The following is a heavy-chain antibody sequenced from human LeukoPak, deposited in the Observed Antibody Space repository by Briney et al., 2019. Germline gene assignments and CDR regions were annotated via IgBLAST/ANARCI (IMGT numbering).Heavy chain of an antibody. D-gene: IGHD3-9*01. V-gene: IGHV4-34*01. CDR1: GGSLSCNF. CDR2: ISHSGST. Sequence: PSETLSLTCAVCGGSLSCNFWSWIRQPPGKGLEWIGEISHSGSTNYSPSLKSRLTISVDTSKNQFSLRLSSVTAADTAVYYCARGHTVGGYYKQKYYYYGMDVWGQGTTVTVSS. J-gene: IGHJ6*02. CDR3: ARGHTVGGYYKQKYYYYGMDV.